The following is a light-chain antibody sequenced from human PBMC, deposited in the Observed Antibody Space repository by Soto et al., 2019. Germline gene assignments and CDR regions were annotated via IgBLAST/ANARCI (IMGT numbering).Light chain of an antibody. V-gene: IGLV2-11*01. CDR3: CSHAGNYEV. CDR2: DVS. Sequence: SVLAQPRSVSGSPGQSVTIACTGTSSDVGGYHFVSWYQQHPGKAPKVMIYDVSKRPSGVPDRFSGSKSDNTASLTISGLQAEDEADYYCCSHAGNYEVFGGGTKVTVL. J-gene: IGLJ2*01. CDR1: SSDVGGYHF.